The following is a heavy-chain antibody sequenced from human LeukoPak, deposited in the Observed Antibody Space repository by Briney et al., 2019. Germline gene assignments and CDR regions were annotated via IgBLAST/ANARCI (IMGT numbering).Heavy chain of an antibody. CDR2: IYSDGST. CDR3: ARDPGGGPTHGY. Sequence: GGSLRLSCAASGFTVGNNYMSWVRQAPGEGLEWVSVIYSDGSTYYADSVKARFTISRDNSKNTLYLQMNSLRADDTAVFYWARDPGGGPTHGYWGQGTLVTVSS. D-gene: IGHD1-26*01. V-gene: IGHV3-66*02. J-gene: IGHJ4*02. CDR1: GFTVGNNY.